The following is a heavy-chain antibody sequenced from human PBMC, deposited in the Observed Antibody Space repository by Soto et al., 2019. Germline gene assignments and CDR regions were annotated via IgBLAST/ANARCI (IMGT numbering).Heavy chain of an antibody. CDR1: GLTFSSYA. Sequence: EVQLLESGGGLVQPGGSLRLSCAASGLTFSSYAMSWVRQAPGKGLEWVSAISRSGGSTYYADSVKGRFTISRDNSKNTLYLQMNSLRAEDTAVYYCAKSAFKAVDEFGYWGQGTLVTVCS. CDR2: ISRSGGST. V-gene: IGHV3-23*01. J-gene: IGHJ4*02. D-gene: IGHD6-19*01. CDR3: AKSAFKAVDEFGY.